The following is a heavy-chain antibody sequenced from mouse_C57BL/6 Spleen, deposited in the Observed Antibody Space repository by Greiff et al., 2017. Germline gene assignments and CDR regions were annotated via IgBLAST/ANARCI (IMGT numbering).Heavy chain of an antibody. Sequence: EVQLQQSGPVLVKPGASVKMSCKASGYTFTDYYMNWVKQSHGKSLEWIGVINPYNGGTSYNQKFKGKATLTVDKSSSTAYMELNSLTSEDSAVYDCERDVMVKTAMDYWGQGTSVTVSS. CDR2: INPYNGGT. J-gene: IGHJ4*01. CDR1: GYTFTDYY. V-gene: IGHV1-19*01. CDR3: ERDVMVKTAMDY. D-gene: IGHD2-3*01.